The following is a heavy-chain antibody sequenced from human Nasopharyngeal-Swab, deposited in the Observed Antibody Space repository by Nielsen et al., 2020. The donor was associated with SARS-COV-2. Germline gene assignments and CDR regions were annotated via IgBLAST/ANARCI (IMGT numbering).Heavy chain of an antibody. CDR3: ARDGYSSSRTLDY. Sequence: RQAPGKGLEWIGYTYYSGSTNYNPSLKSRVTISVDTSKNQFSLKLSSVTAADTAVYYCARDGYSSSRTLDYWGQGTLVTVSS. CDR2: TYYSGST. V-gene: IGHV4-59*01. J-gene: IGHJ4*02. D-gene: IGHD6-13*01.